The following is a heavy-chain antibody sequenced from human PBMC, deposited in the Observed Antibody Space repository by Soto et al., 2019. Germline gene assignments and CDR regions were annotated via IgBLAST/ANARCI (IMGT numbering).Heavy chain of an antibody. D-gene: IGHD4-17*01. CDR2: IYYTGST. Sequence: PSETLSLTCSFSGDSISSSHYFWGWIRQPPGKGLEWIGSIYYTGSTYYNPSLKSRVTISGDTSKNQFSLRLSSVTAADTALYYCARSGHYVRDGLDMWGQGTMVT. CDR3: ARSGHYVRDGLDM. J-gene: IGHJ3*02. V-gene: IGHV4-39*01. CDR1: GDSISSSHYF.